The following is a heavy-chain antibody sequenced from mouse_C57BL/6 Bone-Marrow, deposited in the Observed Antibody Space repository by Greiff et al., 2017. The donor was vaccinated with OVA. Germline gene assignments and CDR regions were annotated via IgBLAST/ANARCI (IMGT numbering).Heavy chain of an antibody. CDR2: IWTGGGT. CDR3: ARYGYDSAMDY. J-gene: IGHJ4*01. Sequence: VKVEESGPGLVAPSQSLSITCTASGFSLTSYAISWVRQPPGKGLEWLGVIWTGGGTTYNSAHKSRLSISKDNSKSQVFLKMISLQTDDTARYYCARYGYDSAMDYWGQGTSVTVSS. D-gene: IGHD2-2*01. CDR1: GFSLTSYA. V-gene: IGHV2-9-1*01.